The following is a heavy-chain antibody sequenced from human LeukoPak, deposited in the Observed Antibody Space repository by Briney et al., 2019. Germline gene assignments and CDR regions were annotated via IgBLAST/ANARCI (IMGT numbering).Heavy chain of an antibody. J-gene: IGHJ4*02. CDR3: AKYVWGSYPTFEDY. CDR2: ISYSGST. Sequence: SETLSLTCTVSGGSISSYYWSWIRQPPGKGLEWIGYISYSGSTNCNPSLKSRVTISVDTSKNQFSLKLSSVTAADTAVYYCAKYVWGSYPTFEDYWGQGTLVTVSS. D-gene: IGHD3-16*02. V-gene: IGHV4-59*01. CDR1: GGSISSYY.